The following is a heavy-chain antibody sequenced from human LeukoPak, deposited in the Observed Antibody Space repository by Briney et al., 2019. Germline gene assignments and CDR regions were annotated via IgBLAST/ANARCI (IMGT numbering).Heavy chain of an antibody. Sequence: GGSLILSCAASGFTFSSYWMHWVRQAPGKGLVWVSRINSDGSSTSYADSVKGRFTISRDNAKNTLYLQMNSLRAEDTAVYYCAMGPYYYDSSGYYYWGQGTLVTVSS. CDR1: GFTFSSYW. D-gene: IGHD3-22*01. CDR2: INSDGSST. CDR3: AMGPYYYDSSGYYY. V-gene: IGHV3-74*01. J-gene: IGHJ4*02.